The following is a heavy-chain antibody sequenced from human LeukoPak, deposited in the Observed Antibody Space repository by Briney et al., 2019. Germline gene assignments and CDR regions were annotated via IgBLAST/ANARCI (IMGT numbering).Heavy chain of an antibody. V-gene: IGHV3-7*04. CDR1: GFTFSSYW. Sequence: PGGSLRLSCAASGFTFSSYWMSWVRQAPGKGLEWVANIKQDGSEKYYVDSVKGRFTISRDNAKNSLYLQMNSLRAEDTAVYYCARALYYYDSSGHKAYGGQGPLVPVPS. CDR2: IKQDGSEK. J-gene: IGHJ4*02. D-gene: IGHD3-22*01. CDR3: ARALYYYDSSGHKAY.